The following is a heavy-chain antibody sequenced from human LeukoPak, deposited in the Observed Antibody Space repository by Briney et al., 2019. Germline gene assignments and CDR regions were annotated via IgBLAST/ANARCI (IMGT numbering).Heavy chain of an antibody. CDR1: GFTVSSNY. Sequence: GGSLRLSCAASGFTVSSNYMSWVRQAPGKGLEWVSLIYSGGSTYYADSVKGRFTISRDNSKNTLYLQMNSLRAEDTAVYYCARAGFQYGMDVWGQGTTVTVSS. V-gene: IGHV3-66*01. CDR3: ARAGFQYGMDV. D-gene: IGHD3-10*01. CDR2: IYSGGST. J-gene: IGHJ6*02.